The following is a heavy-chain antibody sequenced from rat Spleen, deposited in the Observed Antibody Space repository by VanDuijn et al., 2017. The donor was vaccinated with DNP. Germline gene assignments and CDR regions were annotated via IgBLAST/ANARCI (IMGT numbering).Heavy chain of an antibody. D-gene: IGHD5-1*01. J-gene: IGHJ4*01. V-gene: IGHV2S12*01. CDR3: ARSGRAMDA. Sequence: QVQLKESGPGTVQPSQTLSLTCTVSGFLLPSYGVSWVRQSLGKGREWIAAISSGGSTYYNSALKSRLSISRDTSKSQVFLKMNSVQTEDTAMYFCARSGRAMDAWGQGTSVTVSS. CDR1: GFLLPSYG. CDR2: ISSGGST.